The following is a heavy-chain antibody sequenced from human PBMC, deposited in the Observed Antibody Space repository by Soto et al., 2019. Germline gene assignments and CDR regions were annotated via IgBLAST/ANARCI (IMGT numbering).Heavy chain of an antibody. D-gene: IGHD3-22*01. CDR3: ARDLGASYDSSGYRNYGMDF. V-gene: IGHV3-21*01. Sequence: GGSLRLSCAASGFTFSSYSMNWVRQAPGKGLEWVSSISSSSSYIYYAGSVKGRFTISRDNAKNSLYLQMNSLRAEDTAVYYCARDLGASYDSSGYRNYGMDFWGQGTTVTVSS. CDR2: ISSSSSYI. J-gene: IGHJ6*02. CDR1: GFTFSSYS.